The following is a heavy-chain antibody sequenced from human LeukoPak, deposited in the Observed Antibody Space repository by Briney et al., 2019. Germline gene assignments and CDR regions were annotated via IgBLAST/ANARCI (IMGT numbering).Heavy chain of an antibody. Sequence: GRSLRLSCAASGFTFDDYAMHWVRQAPGKGLEWVSGISWNSGSIGYADSVKGRFTISRDNAKNSLYLQMNSLRAEDMALYYCAKALWFGELLGYFDYWGQGTLVTVSS. V-gene: IGHV3-9*03. J-gene: IGHJ4*02. CDR2: ISWNSGSI. CDR3: AKALWFGELLGYFDY. D-gene: IGHD3-10*01. CDR1: GFTFDDYA.